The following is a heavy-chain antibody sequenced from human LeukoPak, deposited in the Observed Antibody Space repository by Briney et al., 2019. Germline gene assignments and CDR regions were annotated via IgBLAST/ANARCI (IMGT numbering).Heavy chain of an antibody. CDR1: GDSISTYH. D-gene: IGHD5-18*01. V-gene: IGHV4-59*01. CDR3: ARDKQHSYGRYFDH. Sequence: SETVSLTCSVSGDSISTYHWNWIRKSPGKGLEWIGYMQSTGNSKYNPSLRSRVTIFVDTSKSQVALIPSSVTAADTAVYYCARDKQHSYGRYFDHWGQGALVTVSS. CDR2: MQSTGNS. J-gene: IGHJ4*02.